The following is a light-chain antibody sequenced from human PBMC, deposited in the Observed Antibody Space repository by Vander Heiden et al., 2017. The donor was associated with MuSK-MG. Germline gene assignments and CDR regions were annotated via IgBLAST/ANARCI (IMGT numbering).Light chain of an antibody. V-gene: IGKV1-39*01. CDR2: AAS. CDR1: QSISSD. CDR3: QQSYSTPRT. Sequence: TQMTHSPSSLSASVGDRVTITCRASQSISSDLNWYQQKPGKAPQLLIYAASSLQTGVPSTLRRSASRTDFTLPIRSLPPQDLATYYIQQSYSTPRTFGQGTKLELK. J-gene: IGKJ2*01.